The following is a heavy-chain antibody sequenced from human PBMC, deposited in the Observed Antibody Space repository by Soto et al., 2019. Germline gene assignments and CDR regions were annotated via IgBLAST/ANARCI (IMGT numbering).Heavy chain of an antibody. D-gene: IGHD1-26*01. V-gene: IGHV1-3*05. CDR2: INAGNGNT. Sequence: QVQLVQSGTEEKKPGASVRVSCKASGYTFSNYAIHWVRQAPGQGLEWMGWINAGNGNTKYSHQFQDRVTITRDTSATTASMQLSSLTSEDTAVYYCARKGIMGRGYLLDYWGQGTLVTVPS. CDR3: ARKGIMGRGYLLDY. J-gene: IGHJ4*02. CDR1: GYTFSNYA.